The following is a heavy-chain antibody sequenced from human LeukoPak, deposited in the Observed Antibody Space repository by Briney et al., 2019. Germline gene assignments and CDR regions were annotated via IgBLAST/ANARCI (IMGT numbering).Heavy chain of an antibody. J-gene: IGHJ6*04. CDR2: IYTSGST. CDR3: ARELYTIFGVVAHMDV. Sequence: PSETLSLTCTVSGGSISSYYWSWIRQPAGKGLEWIGRIYTSGSTNYNPSLKSRVTMSVDTSKNQFSLKLSSVTAADTAVYYCARELYTIFGVVAHMDVWGKGTTVTVSS. V-gene: IGHV4-4*07. D-gene: IGHD3-3*01. CDR1: GGSISSYY.